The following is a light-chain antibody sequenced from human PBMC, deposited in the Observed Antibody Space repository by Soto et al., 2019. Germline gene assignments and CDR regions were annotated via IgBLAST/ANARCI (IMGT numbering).Light chain of an antibody. Sequence: EIEWTPSPGILSLSPGERAKISRRASQSVSSSYLAWYQQNPCQAPRLLIYGASSRATGIPDRFSGSGSGTDFTLNISRLEPEDFAVYYCHQSGSSPPPWAFGQGTQVAIK. CDR3: HQSGSSPPPWA. CDR1: QSVSSSY. V-gene: IGKV3-20*01. CDR2: GAS. J-gene: IGKJ1*01.